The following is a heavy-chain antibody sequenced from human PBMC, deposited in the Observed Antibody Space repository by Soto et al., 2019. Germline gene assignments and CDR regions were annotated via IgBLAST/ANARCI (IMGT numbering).Heavy chain of an antibody. J-gene: IGHJ6*02. CDR3: ATRYDFWSGYYTHTYYYGMDV. V-gene: IGHV1-69*13. CDR2: IIPIFGTA. CDR1: GGTFSSYA. D-gene: IGHD3-3*01. Sequence: GASVKVSCKASGGTFSSYAISWVRQAPGQGLEWMGGIIPIFGTANYAQKFQGRVTITADESTSTAYMELSSLRSEDTAVYYCATRYDFWSGYYTHTYYYGMDVWGQGTTVTVSS.